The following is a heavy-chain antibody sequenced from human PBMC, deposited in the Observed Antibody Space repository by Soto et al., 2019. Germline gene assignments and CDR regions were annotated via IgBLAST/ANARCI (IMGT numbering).Heavy chain of an antibody. Sequence: ASVKVSCKAPRDTFTSYYINWVRQAPGQGPEWMGVINPHGGSTAYAQKFKGGVTLTRETSASTVYMEVSSLTSEDTAMYYCARSSGGNFGIIIEGTNWFAPWGQGTLVPVSS. CDR2: INPHGGST. CDR3: ARSSGGNFGIIIEGTNWFAP. CDR1: RDTFTSYY. J-gene: IGHJ5*02. D-gene: IGHD1-26*01. V-gene: IGHV1-46*01.